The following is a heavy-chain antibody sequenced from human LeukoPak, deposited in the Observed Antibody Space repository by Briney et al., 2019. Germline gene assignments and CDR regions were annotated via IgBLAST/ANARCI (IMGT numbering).Heavy chain of an antibody. Sequence: PSETLSLTCTVSGGSISSYYWSWIRQPPGKGLEWIGYIYNSGSTKYNPSLKSRVTISVDTSKNQISLKLSSVTAADTAVYYCAREGSAAGDVAFDYWGQGTLVTVSS. CDR1: GGSISSYY. CDR3: AREGSAAGDVAFDY. J-gene: IGHJ4*02. D-gene: IGHD6-13*01. V-gene: IGHV4-4*08. CDR2: IYNSGST.